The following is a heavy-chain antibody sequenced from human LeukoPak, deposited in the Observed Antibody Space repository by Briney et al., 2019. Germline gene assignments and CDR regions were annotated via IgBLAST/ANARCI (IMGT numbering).Heavy chain of an antibody. D-gene: IGHD5-18*01. CDR1: GFTFSSYG. CDR2: IWYDGSNK. J-gene: IGHJ4*02. Sequence: GGSLRLSCAASGFTFSSYGMHWVRQAPGKGLEWVAVIWYDGSNKYYADSVKGRFTISRDNSKNTLYLQMNSLRAEDTAVYYCARDRGKGYSYGSFDYWGQGTLVTVSS. V-gene: IGHV3-33*01. CDR3: ARDRGKGYSYGSFDY.